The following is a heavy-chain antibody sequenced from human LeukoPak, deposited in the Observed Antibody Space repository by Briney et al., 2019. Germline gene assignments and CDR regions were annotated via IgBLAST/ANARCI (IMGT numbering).Heavy chain of an antibody. Sequence: PSETLSLTCTVSGYSISSGYYWGWIRQPPGKGLEWIGSIYHSGSTYYNPSLKSRVTISVDTSKNQFSLKLSSVTAADTAVYYCARVGEIGRGGYYFDYWGQGTLVTVSS. D-gene: IGHD3-16*01. CDR2: IYHSGST. CDR3: ARVGEIGRGGYYFDY. J-gene: IGHJ4*02. CDR1: GYSISSGYY. V-gene: IGHV4-38-2*02.